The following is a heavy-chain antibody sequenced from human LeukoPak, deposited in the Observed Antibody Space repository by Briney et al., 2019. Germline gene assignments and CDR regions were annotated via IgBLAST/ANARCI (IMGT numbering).Heavy chain of an antibody. CDR1: GFTFSSYA. J-gene: IGHJ4*02. D-gene: IGHD1-26*01. V-gene: IGHV3-30-3*01. CDR3: AQADSGSYPIDY. CDR2: ISYDGSNK. Sequence: GGSLRLSCAASGFTFSSYAMHWVRQAPGKGLERVAVISYDGSNKYYADSVKGRFTISRDNSKNTLYLQMNSLKAEDTAVYYCAQADSGSYPIDYGGQGTLVTVSS.